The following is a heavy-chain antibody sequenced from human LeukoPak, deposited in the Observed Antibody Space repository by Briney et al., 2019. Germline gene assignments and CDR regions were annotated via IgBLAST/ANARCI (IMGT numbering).Heavy chain of an antibody. CDR2: ISISSSYI. D-gene: IGHD3-10*01. CDR1: GFTFSSYS. Sequence: PGGSLRLSCAASGFTFSSYSMIWVRQAPGKGLEWVSSISISSSYIYYADSGKGRFTISRDNAKNSLSLQMNSLRAEDTAVYYCAKDPPPSGYYGSGSYYKSAFDIWGQGTMVTVSS. J-gene: IGHJ3*02. CDR3: AKDPPPSGYYGSGSYYKSAFDI. V-gene: IGHV3-21*04.